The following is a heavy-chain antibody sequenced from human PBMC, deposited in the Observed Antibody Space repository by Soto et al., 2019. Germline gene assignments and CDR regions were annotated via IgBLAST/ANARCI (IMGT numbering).Heavy chain of an antibody. CDR1: GYTFTGYY. CDR2: INPNSGGT. J-gene: IGHJ5*02. Sequence: ASVKVSCKASGYTFTGYYMHWVRQAPGQGLEWMGWINPNSGGTNYAQKFQGWVTMTRDTSISTAYMELSRLRSDDTAVYYCARGTLVVVAATGWDNLFDPWGKGTLVTVSS. CDR3: ARGTLVVVAATGWDNLFDP. D-gene: IGHD2-15*01. V-gene: IGHV1-2*04.